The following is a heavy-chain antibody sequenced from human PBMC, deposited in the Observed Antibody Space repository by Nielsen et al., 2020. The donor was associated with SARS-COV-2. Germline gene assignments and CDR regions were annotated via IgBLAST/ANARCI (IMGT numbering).Heavy chain of an antibody. J-gene: IGHJ4*02. V-gene: IGHV3-7*01. CDR3: ARGYCSGGSCLPIDY. Sequence: GESLKISCAASGFTFSRSWMSWVRQAPGKGLAWVANIKQDGSEKYYADSVKGRFTISRDNSKNTLYLQMNSLRAEDTAVYYCARGYCSGGSCLPIDYWGQGTLVTVSS. D-gene: IGHD2-15*01. CDR1: GFTFSRSW. CDR2: IKQDGSEK.